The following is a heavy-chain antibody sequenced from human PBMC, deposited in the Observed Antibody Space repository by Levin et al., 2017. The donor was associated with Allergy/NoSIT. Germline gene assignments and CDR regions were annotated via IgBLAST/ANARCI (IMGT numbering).Heavy chain of an antibody. Sequence: GESLKISCAASGFTFSNYAMYWVRQAPGKGLEYVSYISNNGGSTYYADSVKGRFTISRDNSKNTLYLQMGSLRAEDMAVYYCARGLGLGSPDYWGRGTLVAVSS. CDR1: GFTFSNYA. CDR3: ARGLGLGSPDY. CDR2: ISNNGGST. J-gene: IGHJ4*02. D-gene: IGHD2-21*01. V-gene: IGHV3-64*02.